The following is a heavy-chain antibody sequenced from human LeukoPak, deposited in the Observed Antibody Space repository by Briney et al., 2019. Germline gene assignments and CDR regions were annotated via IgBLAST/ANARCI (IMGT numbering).Heavy chain of an antibody. D-gene: IGHD2-2*01. Sequence: ASVKVSCKASGGTFSSYTISWVRQAPGQGLEWMGRIIPILGIANYAQKFQGRVTITADKSTSTAYMELSSLRSEDTAVYYCARGYCSSTSCYRSDYWGREPWSPSPQ. J-gene: IGHJ4*02. CDR3: ARGYCSSTSCYRSDY. CDR1: GGTFSSYT. V-gene: IGHV1-69*02. CDR2: IIPILGIA.